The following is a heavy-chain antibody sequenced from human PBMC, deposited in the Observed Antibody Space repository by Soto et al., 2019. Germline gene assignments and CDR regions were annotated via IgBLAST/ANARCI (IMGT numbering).Heavy chain of an antibody. Sequence: QVQLVQSGAEVKKPGASVKVSCKASGYTFTSYGISWVRQAPGQGLEWMGWISAYNGNTNYAQKLQGRVTMTTDTSTSTAYMELRSLRSDETSVYYCARVPRYDFWSGYYTNYFDCWCQGALVTASS. J-gene: IGHJ4*02. CDR1: GYTFTSYG. CDR3: ARVPRYDFWSGYYTNYFDC. CDR2: ISAYNGNT. V-gene: IGHV1-18*01. D-gene: IGHD3-3*01.